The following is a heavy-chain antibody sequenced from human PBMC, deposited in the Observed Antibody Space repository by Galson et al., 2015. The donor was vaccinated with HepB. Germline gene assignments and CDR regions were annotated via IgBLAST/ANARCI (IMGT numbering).Heavy chain of an antibody. Sequence: SVRLSCAASGFTFSSYAMSWVRQAPGKGLGWVRAISGSGGSTYYADSVKGRFTISRDNSKNTLYLQMNSLRAEDTAVYYCAKSGDSYGGNSGGAFDIWGQGTMVTVSS. V-gene: IGHV3-23*01. CDR3: AKSGDSYGGNSGGAFDI. CDR1: GFTFSSYA. D-gene: IGHD4-23*01. J-gene: IGHJ3*02. CDR2: ISGSGGST.